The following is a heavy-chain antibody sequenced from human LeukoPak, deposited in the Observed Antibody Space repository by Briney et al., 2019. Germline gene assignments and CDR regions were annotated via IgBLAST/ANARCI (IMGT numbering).Heavy chain of an antibody. Sequence: ASVKVSCKASGYTFTSYAMNWVRQAPGQGLEWMGWINTNTGNPTYAQGFTGRFVFSLDTSVSTAYLQISSLKAEDTAVYYCARVKAVAGRRPYYYYGMDVWGQGTTVTVPS. CDR1: GYTFTSYA. V-gene: IGHV7-4-1*02. D-gene: IGHD6-19*01. CDR3: ARVKAVAGRRPYYYYGMDV. J-gene: IGHJ6*02. CDR2: INTNTGNP.